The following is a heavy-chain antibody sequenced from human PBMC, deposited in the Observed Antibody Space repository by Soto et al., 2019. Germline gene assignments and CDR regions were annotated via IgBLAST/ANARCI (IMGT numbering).Heavy chain of an antibody. J-gene: IGHJ4*02. Sequence: QVQLVESGGGVVQPGWSLRLSCAASGFTLSSYAMHWVRQAPGKGLGWVAVISCAGTSTYYSDSVRGRFTISRENSKDIVYLHLNSLRTEHTGVYHYARDPGNDVNEYYTFDSWGQGTLVTVSS. V-gene: IGHV3-30-3*01. D-gene: IGHD3-3*01. CDR2: ISCAGTST. CDR1: GFTLSSYA. CDR3: ARDPGNDVNEYYTFDS.